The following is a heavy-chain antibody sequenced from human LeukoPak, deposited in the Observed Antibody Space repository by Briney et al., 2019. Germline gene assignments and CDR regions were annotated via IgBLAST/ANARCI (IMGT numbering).Heavy chain of an antibody. V-gene: IGHV3-23*01. D-gene: IGHD6-13*01. Sequence: QSGGSLRLSCAASGFIFSTYAMSWVRQDPGKGLEWVSAISGSGSNTYYADAVKGRFTISRDNSKNTLYLQMNSLRAEDTAVYYCAKRLVAAGPNFDYWGQGTLVTVSS. CDR3: AKRLVAAGPNFDY. CDR2: ISGSGSNT. J-gene: IGHJ4*02. CDR1: GFIFSTYA.